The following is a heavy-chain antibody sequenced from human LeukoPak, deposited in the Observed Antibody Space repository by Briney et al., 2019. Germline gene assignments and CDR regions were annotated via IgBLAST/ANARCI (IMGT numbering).Heavy chain of an antibody. D-gene: IGHD3-3*02. CDR1: GYTLTDYY. V-gene: IGHV1-2*02. CDR2: INPNSGGT. J-gene: IGHJ6*03. CDR3: ASGRTIFYYYMDV. Sequence: EASVKVSCKASGYTLTDYYIHWVRQAPGQGLEWMGWINPNSGGTNYAQKFQGRVTMTRDTSISTVYMELSRLRFDDTAVYYCASGRTIFYYYMDVWGKGTTVTISS.